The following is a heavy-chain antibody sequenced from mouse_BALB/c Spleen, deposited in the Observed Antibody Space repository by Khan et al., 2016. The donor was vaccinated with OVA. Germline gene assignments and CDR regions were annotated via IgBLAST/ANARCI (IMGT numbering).Heavy chain of an antibody. D-gene: IGHD1-1*02. J-gene: IGHJ3*01. CDR1: AYKFTDYA. CDR3: TRGGKFAY. Sequence: QVQLQQPGAELVRPGVSVKISCKVSAYKFTDYAMHWVKQSHAKGLEWIGVISTYYGDADYSQKFKGKATMTVDRSSSTAYLELARLTSEDSARYYCTRGGKFAYWGQGTLVTVSA. V-gene: IGHV1S137*01. CDR2: ISTYYGDA.